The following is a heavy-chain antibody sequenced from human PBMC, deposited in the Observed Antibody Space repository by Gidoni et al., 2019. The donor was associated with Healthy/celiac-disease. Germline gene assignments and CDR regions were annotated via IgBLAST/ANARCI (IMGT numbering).Heavy chain of an antibody. CDR2: IYHSGST. V-gene: IGHV4-4*02. D-gene: IGHD4-17*01. Sequence: QVQLQESGPGLVKPSGTLSLTCAVSGAPFSSSNWWSWVRQPPGKGLEWIGEIYHSGSTNYNPSLKSRVTISVDKTKNQFSLKLSSVTAADTAVYYCARNNYGDYGALYYWGQGTLVTVSS. J-gene: IGHJ4*02. CDR3: ARNNYGDYGALYY. CDR1: GAPFSSSNW.